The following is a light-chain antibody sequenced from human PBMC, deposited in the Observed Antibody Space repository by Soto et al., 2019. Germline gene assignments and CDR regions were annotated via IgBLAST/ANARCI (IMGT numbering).Light chain of an antibody. J-gene: IGLJ1*01. V-gene: IGLV2-14*01. Sequence: QSALAQPASVSGSPGQSITIFCTGTISDVGGYNYVSWYQQHPGKAPKLMIYEVSNRPSGVSNRFSGSKSGNTASLTISGLQAEDEADYYCSSYTSSSTLVFGTGTKVTVL. CDR1: ISDVGGYNY. CDR3: SSYTSSSTLV. CDR2: EVS.